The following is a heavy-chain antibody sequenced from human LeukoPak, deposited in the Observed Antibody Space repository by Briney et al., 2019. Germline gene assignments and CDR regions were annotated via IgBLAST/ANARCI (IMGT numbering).Heavy chain of an antibody. CDR3: ARFIGNGITIFGVVIHYGMDV. CDR1: GFTFDDYV. CDR2: ISWNSGRI. D-gene: IGHD3-3*01. J-gene: IGHJ6*02. Sequence: GGSLRLSCAASGFTFDDYVMYWVRQVPGKGLEWVAGISWNSGRIGYADSVKGRFTIPRDNAKNSLYLQMNSLRAEDTALYYCARFIGNGITIFGVVIHYGMDVWGQGTTVTVSS. V-gene: IGHV3-9*01.